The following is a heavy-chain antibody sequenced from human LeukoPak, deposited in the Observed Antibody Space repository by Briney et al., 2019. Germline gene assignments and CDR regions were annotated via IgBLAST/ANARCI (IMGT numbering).Heavy chain of an antibody. V-gene: IGHV4-31*11. CDR2: IYYSGST. Sequence: SETLSLTCAVYGGSFSTYSWSWIRQHPGKGLEWIGYIYYSGSTYYNPSLKSRVSISVDTSKNQFSLKLRSVTAADTAVYYCARVYSAPFGVSFDYWGQGTLVTVSS. CDR1: GGSFSTYS. D-gene: IGHD3-10*01. J-gene: IGHJ4*02. CDR3: ARVYSAPFGVSFDY.